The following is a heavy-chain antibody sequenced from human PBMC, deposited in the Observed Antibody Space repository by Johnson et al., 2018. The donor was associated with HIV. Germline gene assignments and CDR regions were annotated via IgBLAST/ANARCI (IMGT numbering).Heavy chain of an antibody. CDR3: ARAWSLGAFDI. CDR2: ISSSGSTI. D-gene: IGHD2-15*01. V-gene: IGHV3-48*03. CDR1: GFTFSSYE. J-gene: IGHJ3*02. Sequence: VQLVESGGGLVQPGGSLRLSCAASGFTFSSYEMNWVRQAPGKGLEWVSYISSSGSTIYYADSVKGRFTISRDNAKNSLYLQMNSLRAGDTAVYYCARAWSLGAFDIWGQGTMVTVSS.